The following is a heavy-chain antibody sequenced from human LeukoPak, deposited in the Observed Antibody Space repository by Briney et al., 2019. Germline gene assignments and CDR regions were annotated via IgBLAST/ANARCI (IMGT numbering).Heavy chain of an antibody. Sequence: GGSLRLSCAASGFSFDRYEMNWVRRAPGRGLEWISYVSANGATTYYAESVRGRFSISRDNAKTSLSLQMNSLRVEDTAVYYCAIGGEGSGTYFGHWGQGTLVNVFS. CDR2: VSANGATT. J-gene: IGHJ1*01. V-gene: IGHV3-48*03. D-gene: IGHD1-26*01. CDR3: AIGGEGSGTYFGH. CDR1: GFSFDRYE.